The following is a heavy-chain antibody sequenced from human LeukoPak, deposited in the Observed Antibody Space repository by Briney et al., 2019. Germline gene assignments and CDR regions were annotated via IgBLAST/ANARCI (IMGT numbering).Heavy chain of an antibody. J-gene: IGHJ4*02. V-gene: IGHV3-7*01. Sequence: GGSLRLSCAASGFTFSSYWMSWVRQAPGKGLEWVANINQDGSEKYSVDSVKGRFTISRDNAQNSLYLQMNSLRAEDTAVYYCARGDLTYYYDSSGYYPFDYWGQGTLVTVSS. D-gene: IGHD3-22*01. CDR2: INQDGSEK. CDR3: ARGDLTYYYDSSGYYPFDY. CDR1: GFTFSSYW.